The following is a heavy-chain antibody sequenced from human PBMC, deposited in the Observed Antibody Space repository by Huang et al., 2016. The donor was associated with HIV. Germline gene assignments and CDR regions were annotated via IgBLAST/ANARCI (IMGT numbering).Heavy chain of an antibody. J-gene: IGHJ5*02. CDR2: IYHSGTT. Sequence: QLQLQESGPGLVKPSRTLSLTCTVSGGSISRSSYYWGWIRQPPGKGLEWIGSIYHSGTTYYNPSLKSRVTISVDTAVYYCAAHGRIVGIPAAPLRFDPWGQGTLVTVSS. D-gene: IGHD6-13*01. V-gene: IGHV4-39*01. CDR3: P. CDR1: GGSISRSSYY.